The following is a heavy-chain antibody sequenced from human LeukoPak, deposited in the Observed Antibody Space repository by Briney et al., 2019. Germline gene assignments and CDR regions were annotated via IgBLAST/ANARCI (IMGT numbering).Heavy chain of an antibody. CDR3: ARDKAGSGSYYYYMDV. V-gene: IGHV3-21*01. Sequence: GGSLRLSCAASGFTVSSNYMNWVRQAPGKGLEWVSSISSSSSYIYYADSVKGRFTISRDNAKNSLYLQMNSLRAEDTAVYYCARDKAGSGSYYYYMDVWGKGTTVTVSS. CDR1: GFTVSSNY. CDR2: ISSSSSYI. D-gene: IGHD3-10*01. J-gene: IGHJ6*03.